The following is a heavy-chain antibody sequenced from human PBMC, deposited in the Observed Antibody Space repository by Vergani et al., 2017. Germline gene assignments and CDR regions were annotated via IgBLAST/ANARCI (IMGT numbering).Heavy chain of an antibody. CDR2: IGKDVINT. J-gene: IGHJ4*02. V-gene: IGHV3-30*02. Sequence: QVQLVESAGGVVQPGGSLRLSCAASGFTFSNFGMHWIRQAPGKGREWLAYIGKDVINTRYRDAVKGRFTVSRDNSKDILYLQMDSLRSEDTALYYFAKYLRDSTDGLSDSWGPGTLVIVSS. CDR1: GFTFSNFG. CDR3: AKYLRDSTDGLSDS. D-gene: IGHD2-21*02.